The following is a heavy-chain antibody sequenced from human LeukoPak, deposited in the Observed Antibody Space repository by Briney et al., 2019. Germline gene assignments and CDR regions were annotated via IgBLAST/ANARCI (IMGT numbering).Heavy chain of an antibody. D-gene: IGHD6-19*01. CDR3: ARDRPTVELPGYSSGWYGLTFDY. CDR1: GYTFTSYG. CDR2: ISAYNGNT. Sequence: ASVKVSCKASGYTFTSYGISWVRQAPGQGLEWMGWISAYNGNTNYAQKLQGRVTMTTDTSTSTAYMELRSLRSDDTAVYYCARDRPTVELPGYSSGWYGLTFDYWGQGTLVTVSS. V-gene: IGHV1-18*01. J-gene: IGHJ4*02.